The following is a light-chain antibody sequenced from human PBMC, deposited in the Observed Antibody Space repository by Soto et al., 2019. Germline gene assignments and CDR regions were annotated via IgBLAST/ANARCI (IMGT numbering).Light chain of an antibody. CDR3: ISFTTTRALYV. J-gene: IGLJ1*01. Sequence: QSTLTQPASVSGSPGQSITISCTGTSSDIGGYNYVSWYQQHPGKAPKLVIHEVSNRPSGVSNRFSGSKSGNTASLTISGLHAEDEAHSPCISFTTTRALYVFGTGTKVTV. V-gene: IGLV2-14*01. CDR2: EVS. CDR1: SSDIGGYNY.